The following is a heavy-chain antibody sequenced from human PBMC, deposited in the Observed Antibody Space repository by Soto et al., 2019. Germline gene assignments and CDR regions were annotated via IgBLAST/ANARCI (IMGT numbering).Heavy chain of an antibody. Sequence: SETLSLTCTVSGGSISSGGYYWSWIRQHPGKGLEWIGYIYYRGSTYYNPSLKSRVTISRDNAKNSLYLQMNSLRAEDTALYYCEKEKGGWLRPADFDYWGQGTLVTVSS. CDR2: IYYRGST. CDR3: EKEKGGWLRPADFDY. CDR1: GGSISSGGYY. D-gene: IGHD5-12*01. V-gene: IGHV4-31*08. J-gene: IGHJ4*02.